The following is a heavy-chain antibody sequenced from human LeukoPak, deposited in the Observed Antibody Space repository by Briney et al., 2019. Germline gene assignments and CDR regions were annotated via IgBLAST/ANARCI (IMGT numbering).Heavy chain of an antibody. CDR2: INQSGST. Sequence: PSETLSLTCAVYGGSFSGYYWSWIRQPPGKGLEWIGEINQSGSTNYNPSLKSRVTISVDTSKDQFSLKLSSVTAADTAVYYCARQDIVATTLDYWGQGTLVTVSS. V-gene: IGHV4-34*01. J-gene: IGHJ4*02. D-gene: IGHD5-12*01. CDR1: GGSFSGYY. CDR3: ARQDIVATTLDY.